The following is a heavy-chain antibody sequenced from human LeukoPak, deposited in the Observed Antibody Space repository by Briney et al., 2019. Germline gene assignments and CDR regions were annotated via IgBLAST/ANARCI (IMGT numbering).Heavy chain of an antibody. Sequence: ASVKVSCKASGYTFSSYGISWLRQAPGQGLEWVGWISPYTGNTNYAQKVQGRVTMTTDASTNSAYMELRSLRSDDTAMYYCARVMMTVVTAHAFEIWGLGTMVTVSS. CDR2: ISPYTGNT. CDR1: GYTFSSYG. J-gene: IGHJ3*02. D-gene: IGHD2-21*02. CDR3: ARVMMTVVTAHAFEI. V-gene: IGHV1-18*01.